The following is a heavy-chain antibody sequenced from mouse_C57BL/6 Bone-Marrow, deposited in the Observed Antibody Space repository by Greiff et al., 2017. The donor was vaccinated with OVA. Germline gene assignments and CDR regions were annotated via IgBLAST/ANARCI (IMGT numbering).Heavy chain of an antibody. CDR1: GFYINVDY. V-gene: IGHV14-4*01. CDR3: TTRSYAMDY. CDR2: IDPENGDT. J-gene: IGHJ4*01. Sequence: VQLQQSGAELVRPGASVKLSCTASGFYINVDYMHWVKPRPDQGLEWIGWIDPENGDTEYASKFQGKATITADTSSNTAYLQLSSLTSEDTAVYYCTTRSYAMDYWGQGTSVTVSS.